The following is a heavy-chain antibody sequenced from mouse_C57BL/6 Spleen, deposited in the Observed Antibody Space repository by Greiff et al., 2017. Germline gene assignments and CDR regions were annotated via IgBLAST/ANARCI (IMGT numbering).Heavy chain of an antibody. CDR1: GYSITSGYY. Sequence: EVQLQESGPGLVKPSQSLSLTCSVTGYSITSGYYWNWIRQFPGNKLEWMGYISYDGSNNYNPSLKNRISITRDTSKNQFFLKLNSVTTEDTATYYCARDGAYSRAMDYWGQGTSVTVSS. J-gene: IGHJ4*01. CDR3: ARDGAYSRAMDY. CDR2: ISYDGSN. V-gene: IGHV3-6*01. D-gene: IGHD2-10*01.